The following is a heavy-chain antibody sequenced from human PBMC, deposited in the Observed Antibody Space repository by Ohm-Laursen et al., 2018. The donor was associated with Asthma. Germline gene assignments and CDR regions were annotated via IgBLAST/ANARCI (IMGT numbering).Heavy chain of an antibody. Sequence: SLRLSCAASGFTFSSYAMHWVRQAPGKGLEWVAGVSANSGKTRYADSVKGRFTISRDNPKNILYLQMNSLRADDTAVYFCAKDVFAGPNVVVVTAADCWGQGTLVTVSA. D-gene: IGHD2-21*02. CDR1: GFTFSSYA. V-gene: IGHV3-23*01. CDR3: AKDVFAGPNVVVVTAADC. CDR2: VSANSGKT. J-gene: IGHJ4*02.